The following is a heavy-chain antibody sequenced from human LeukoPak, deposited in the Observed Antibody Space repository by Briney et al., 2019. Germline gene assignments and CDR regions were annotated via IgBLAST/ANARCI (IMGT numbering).Heavy chain of an antibody. CDR1: GDSVSSTTAA. CDR3: ARDVWGYDY. Sequence: SQTLSLTCAISGDSVSSTTAAWNWIRQSPPRGLEWLGRTYYRSKWYNDYAVSMKSRIIINPDTSKNQFSLQLNSVTPDDTAVYYCARDVWGYDYWGQGTLVTVSS. V-gene: IGHV6-1*01. J-gene: IGHJ4*02. D-gene: IGHD7-27*01. CDR2: TYYRSKWYN.